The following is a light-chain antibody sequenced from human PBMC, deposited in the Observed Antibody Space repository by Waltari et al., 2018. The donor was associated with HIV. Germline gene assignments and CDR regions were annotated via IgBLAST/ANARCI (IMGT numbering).Light chain of an antibody. Sequence: QFALTQPPSASGSPGQSVTISCTGTSSDVGRYNYVSWYEQHPGKAPKLMIYEVSKRPSGVPDRFSGSKSGNTASLTVSGLQAEDEADYYCSSYAGSNNYVFGTGTKVTVL. V-gene: IGLV2-8*01. CDR1: SSDVGRYNY. CDR2: EVS. J-gene: IGLJ1*01. CDR3: SSYAGSNNYV.